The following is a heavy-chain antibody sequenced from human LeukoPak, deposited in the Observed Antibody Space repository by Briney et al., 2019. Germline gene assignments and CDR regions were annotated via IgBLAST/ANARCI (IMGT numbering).Heavy chain of an antibody. Sequence: GGSLRLSCAASGFTVSSNYMSWVRQAPGKGLEWVSVIYSGGSTYYADSVKGRFTISRHNSKNTLYLQMNSLRAEDTAVYYCARALCSGGSCYPLIFDYWGQGTLVTVSS. CDR3: ARALCSGGSCYPLIFDY. CDR2: IYSGGST. J-gene: IGHJ4*02. V-gene: IGHV3-53*04. CDR1: GFTVSSNY. D-gene: IGHD2-15*01.